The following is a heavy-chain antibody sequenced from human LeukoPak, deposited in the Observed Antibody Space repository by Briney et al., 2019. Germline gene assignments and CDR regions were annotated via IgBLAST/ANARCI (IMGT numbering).Heavy chain of an antibody. V-gene: IGHV4-59*01. J-gene: IGHJ3*02. CDR2: IFYSGTT. D-gene: IGHD3-22*01. CDR1: GGSISRYY. CDR3: AREANYYDSPNAAFDI. Sequence: PSETLSLTCTVSGGSISRYYWSWIRQPPGKGLEWIGYIFYSGTTNYNPSLKSRVTISVDTSRTQFSLKLSSVTAADTAVYYCAREANYYDSPNAAFDIWGQGTMVTVSS.